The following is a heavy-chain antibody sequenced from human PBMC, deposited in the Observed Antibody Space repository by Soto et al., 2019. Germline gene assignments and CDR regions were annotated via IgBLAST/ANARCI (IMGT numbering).Heavy chain of an antibody. V-gene: IGHV4-31*02. CDR1: DGSISSGGYY. CDR3: ARALVVPAAIYWFDP. Sequence: SETLCLTWTVSDGSISSGGYYCSWIRQHPGKGLEWIGYIYYSGSTYYNPSLKSRVTISVDTSKNQFSLKLSSVTAADTAVYYCARALVVPAAIYWFDPWGQGTLVTVSS. D-gene: IGHD2-2*01. J-gene: IGHJ5*02. CDR2: IYYSGST.